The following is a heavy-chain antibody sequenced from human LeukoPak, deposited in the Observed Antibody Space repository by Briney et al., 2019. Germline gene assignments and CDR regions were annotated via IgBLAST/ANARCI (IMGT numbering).Heavy chain of an antibody. Sequence: SGPTLVKPTQTLTLTCTFSGFSLYTSGVGVGWIRLPPGKALESLALIYWDDDKRYSPSLKSRLSISKDTSKNQVVLTMTNMDPVDTATSYCVHTPPRSSWYYWGQGTPVTVSS. CDR1: GFSLYTSGVG. J-gene: IGHJ4*02. CDR2: IYWDDDK. D-gene: IGHD6-13*01. V-gene: IGHV2-5*02. CDR3: VHTPPRSSWYY.